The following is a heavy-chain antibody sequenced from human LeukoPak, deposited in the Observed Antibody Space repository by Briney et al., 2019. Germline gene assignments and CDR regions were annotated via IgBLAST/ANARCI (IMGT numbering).Heavy chain of an antibody. CDR2: INPSGGST. J-gene: IGHJ4*02. D-gene: IGHD6-13*01. CDR1: GYTFTSYY. CDR3: ARALYTSRSYLATFSPTNFDY. V-gene: IGHV1-46*01. Sequence: ASVKVSCTASGYTFTSYYMHWVRQAPGQGLEWMGIINPSGGSTSYAQKFQGRVTMTRDTSISTPYMELSWLRSDDTAVYYCARALYTSRSYLATFSPTNFDYWGQGTLVTVSS.